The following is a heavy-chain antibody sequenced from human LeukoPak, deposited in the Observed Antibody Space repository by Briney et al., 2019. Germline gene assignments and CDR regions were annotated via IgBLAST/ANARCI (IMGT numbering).Heavy chain of an antibody. J-gene: IGHJ5*02. CDR2: IRWNSGSI. CDR1: GFTFDDYA. V-gene: IGHV3-9*01. CDR3: AKSPDFWSGYGFDP. Sequence: GGSLRLSCAASGFTFDDYAMHWVRQAPGKGLGWVSGIRWNSGSIGDADSVKGRFTISRDNAKNSLYLQMNSMRAEDTALYYYAKSPDFWSGYGFDPWGQGTLVTVSS. D-gene: IGHD3-3*01.